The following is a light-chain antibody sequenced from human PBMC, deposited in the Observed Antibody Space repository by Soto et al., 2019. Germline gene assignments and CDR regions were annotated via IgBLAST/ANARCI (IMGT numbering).Light chain of an antibody. V-gene: IGLV2-14*01. CDR2: DVS. CDR1: SNDIGGYNY. CDR3: SSYTSSCTLL. Sequence: QSVLTQPASVSGSPGQSITFSCTGTSNDIGGYNYVSWYQQHPGKAPKLMIFDVSNRPSGVSYRFSGSKSGNTASLTISGLQAEDEADYYCSSYTSSCTLLFGGGTKLTVL. J-gene: IGLJ2*01.